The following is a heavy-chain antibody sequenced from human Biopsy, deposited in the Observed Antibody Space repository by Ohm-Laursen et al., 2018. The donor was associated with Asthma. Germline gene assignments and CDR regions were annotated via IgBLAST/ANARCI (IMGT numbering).Heavy chain of an antibody. CDR3: VRGSSSWHHGPFHYYYGLDV. Sequence: SDTLSLTCSLSSGSGGYMRSGNYYWGWTRQPPGKGLEWIGSIYYSGTTYYNPSLESRVTVSADTSKNQFSLKLTSVTVADTAVYYCVRGSSSWHHGPFHYYYGLDVWGQGTTATVSS. V-gene: IGHV4-39*01. CDR1: SGSGGYMRSGNYY. J-gene: IGHJ6*02. CDR2: IYYSGTT. D-gene: IGHD6-13*01.